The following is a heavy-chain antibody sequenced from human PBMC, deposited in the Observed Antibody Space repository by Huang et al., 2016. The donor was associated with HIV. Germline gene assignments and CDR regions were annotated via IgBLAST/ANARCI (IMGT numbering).Heavy chain of an antibody. Sequence: QVQLVQSGAEVKKPGSSVKVSCRASGGTFSSCGISWVRQAPGQGLEWMGGSIPSFGTPNYAQKFQGRVTITADESTSTAYMELSSLRSEDTAVYYCARWEAAADNNWFDPWGQGTLVTVSS. CDR2: SIPSFGTP. J-gene: IGHJ5*02. V-gene: IGHV1-69*01. D-gene: IGHD6-13*01. CDR1: GGTFSSCG. CDR3: ARWEAAADNNWFDP.